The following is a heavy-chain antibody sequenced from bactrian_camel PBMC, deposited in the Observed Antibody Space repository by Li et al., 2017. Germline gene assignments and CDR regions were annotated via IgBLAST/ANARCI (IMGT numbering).Heavy chain of an antibody. J-gene: IGHJ4*01. Sequence: VQLVESGGGSVQTGGSLRLSCAVSGNTDSGYCMAWFRQAPRKSREGVAAMNRDGTLSHARSLKGRFTISRDNSKNTLYLQMNKLKSDDTAMYYCGGDWGRSRNSRLCYDGSWSFAPRAMGHGTQVTVS. CDR2: MNRDGTL. D-gene: IGHD2*01. CDR1: GNTDSGYC. V-gene: IGHV3S1*01.